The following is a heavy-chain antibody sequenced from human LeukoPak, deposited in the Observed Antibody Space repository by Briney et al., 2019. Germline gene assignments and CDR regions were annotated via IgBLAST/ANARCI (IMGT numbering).Heavy chain of an antibody. CDR2: ISGSGGST. CDR3: ARVTYYYDSSGYSGRVLGY. Sequence: GGSLRLSCAASGFTFSSYAMSWVRQAPGKGLEWVSAISGSGGSTYYADSVKGRFTISRDNSKNTLYLQMNSLRAEDTAVYYCARVTYYYDSSGYSGRVLGYWGQGTLVTVSS. CDR1: GFTFSSYA. J-gene: IGHJ4*02. D-gene: IGHD3-22*01. V-gene: IGHV3-23*01.